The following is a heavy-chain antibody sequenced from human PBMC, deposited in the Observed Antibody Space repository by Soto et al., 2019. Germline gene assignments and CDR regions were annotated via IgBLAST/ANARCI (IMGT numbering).Heavy chain of an antibody. V-gene: IGHV4-4*02. CDR3: SRENGYGDSYDIVDAFDI. J-gene: IGHJ3*02. CDR2: IYHSGST. Sequence: QVQLQESGPGLVKPSGTLSLTCAVSGGSISSSNWWSWVRQPPGKGLEWIGEIYHSGSTNYNPSLKSRVTISVDKSKNQFSLKLSSVTAADTAVYYCSRENGYGDSYDIVDAFDIWGQGTMVTVSS. CDR1: GGSISSSNW. D-gene: IGHD2-21*02.